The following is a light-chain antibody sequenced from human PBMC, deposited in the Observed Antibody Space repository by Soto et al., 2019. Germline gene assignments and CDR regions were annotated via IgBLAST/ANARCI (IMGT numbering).Light chain of an antibody. Sequence: IVLTQSPVTLSLSPGERATLSSRASQSLGSFVAWYQQKPGQAPRLLIYDASNRATGIPARFSGGGAGTDFTLTISSLEPEDFAVYYCQQRSDWPLTFGGGTKVEIK. CDR1: QSLGSF. V-gene: IGKV3-11*01. J-gene: IGKJ4*01. CDR3: QQRSDWPLT. CDR2: DAS.